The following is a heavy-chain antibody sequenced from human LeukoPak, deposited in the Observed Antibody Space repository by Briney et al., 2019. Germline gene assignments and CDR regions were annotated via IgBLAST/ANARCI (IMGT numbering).Heavy chain of an antibody. D-gene: IGHD3-9*01. J-gene: IGHJ4*02. CDR1: GFTFNNYS. CDR2: ISYSSSYI. CDR3: ARGHYDILTRIDH. Sequence: GGSLRLSCAASGFTFNNYSMNWVRQAPGKGLEWVSSISYSSSYIYYGDSVKGRFTISRDNAKNSLYLQMNSLRVEDTAVYYCARGHYDILTRIDHWGQGTLVTVSS. V-gene: IGHV3-21*01.